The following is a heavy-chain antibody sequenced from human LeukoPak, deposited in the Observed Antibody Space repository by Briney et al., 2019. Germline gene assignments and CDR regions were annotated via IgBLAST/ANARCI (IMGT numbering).Heavy chain of an antibody. Sequence: GGSLRLSCAASGFTFSNAWMSWVRQAPGKGLEWVGCIKSKTDGGTTDYAAPVKGRFTISRDDSKNTLYLQMNSLKTEDTAVYYCTTEGPYSGYDSYYFDYWGQGTLVTVSS. CDR3: TTEGPYSGYDSYYFDY. CDR2: IKSKTDGGTT. V-gene: IGHV3-15*01. D-gene: IGHD5-12*01. J-gene: IGHJ4*02. CDR1: GFTFSNAW.